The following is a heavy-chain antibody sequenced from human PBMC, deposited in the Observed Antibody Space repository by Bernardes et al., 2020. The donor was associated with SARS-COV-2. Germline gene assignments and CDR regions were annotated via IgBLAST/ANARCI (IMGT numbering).Heavy chain of an antibody. Sequence: SETLSLTCTVSGGSISSSSYYWGWIRQPPGKGLEWIGSIYYSGSTYYNPSLKSRVTISVDTSKNQFSLKLSSVTAADTAVYYCVLGQWLAHGTYWGQGTLVTVSS. CDR1: GGSISSSSYY. D-gene: IGHD6-19*01. J-gene: IGHJ4*02. CDR3: VLGQWLAHGTY. V-gene: IGHV4-39*01. CDR2: IYYSGST.